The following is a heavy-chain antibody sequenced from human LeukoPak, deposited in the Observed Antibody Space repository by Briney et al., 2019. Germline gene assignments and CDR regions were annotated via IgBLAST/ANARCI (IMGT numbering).Heavy chain of an antibody. D-gene: IGHD3-16*01. CDR2: LYYSGST. J-gene: IGHJ3*02. CDR3: ARDPQRGGEPAGLYAFDI. CDR1: GGSISSSRYY. Sequence: SETLSLTCTVSGGSISSSRYYWAWIRQSPGKGLEWIGSLYYSGSTNYNPSLKSRVTISVDTSKNQFSLKLSSVTAADTAVYYCARDPQRGGEPAGLYAFDIWGQGTMVTVSS. V-gene: IGHV4-39*07.